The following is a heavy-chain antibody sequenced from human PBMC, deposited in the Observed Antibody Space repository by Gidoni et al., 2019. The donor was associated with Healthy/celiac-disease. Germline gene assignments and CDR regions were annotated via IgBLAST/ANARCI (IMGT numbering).Heavy chain of an antibody. CDR2: IYHSGRT. V-gene: IGHV4-4*02. Sequence: QVQLLESGPGLVKLSGTLSLTCAVSGRSISCSNWWSWVRQPPGKGLEWIGEIYHSGRTNYNPALKSRVTISVDKSKNQFPLKLSSVTAADTAVYYWARGGGIAAAGGNWFDPWGQGTLVTVSS. CDR1: GRSISCSNW. D-gene: IGHD6-13*01. J-gene: IGHJ5*02. CDR3: ARGGGIAAAGGNWFDP.